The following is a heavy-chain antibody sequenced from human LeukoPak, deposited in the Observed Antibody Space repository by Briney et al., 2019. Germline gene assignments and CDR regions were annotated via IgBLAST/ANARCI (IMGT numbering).Heavy chain of an antibody. D-gene: IGHD1-26*01. Sequence: GGSLRLSCAASGFTFSSYAMSWVRQAPGKGLEWVSTISGSGGSTYYAGSVRGRFIISRDNAKNTLYLQMNSLRPEDTAVYYCASLEGSGGEWEKPTDYWGQGTLVTVSS. CDR3: ASLEGSGGEWEKPTDY. CDR2: ISGSGGST. V-gene: IGHV3-23*01. J-gene: IGHJ4*02. CDR1: GFTFSSYA.